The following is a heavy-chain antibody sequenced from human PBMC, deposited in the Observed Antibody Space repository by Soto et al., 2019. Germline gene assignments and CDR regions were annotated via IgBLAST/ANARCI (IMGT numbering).Heavy chain of an antibody. D-gene: IGHD3-9*01. CDR3: AKDDSSTYYDILTGYYPFDY. CDR2: ISGSGGST. Sequence: EVQLLESGGGLVQPGGSLGLSCAASGFTFSSYAMSWVRQAPGKGLEWVSAISGSGGSTYYADSVKGRFTISRDNSKNTLYLQMNSLRAEDTAVYYCAKDDSSTYYDILTGYYPFDYWGQGTLVTVSS. J-gene: IGHJ4*02. CDR1: GFTFSSYA. V-gene: IGHV3-23*01.